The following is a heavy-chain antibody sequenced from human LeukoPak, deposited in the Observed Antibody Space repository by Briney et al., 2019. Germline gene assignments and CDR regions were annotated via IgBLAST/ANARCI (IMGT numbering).Heavy chain of an antibody. D-gene: IGHD6-13*01. V-gene: IGHV3-7*01. CDR1: GFTFSSYW. Sequence: GGSLRLSCAASGFTFSSYWMSWVRQAPGKGLEWVANIKQDGSEKYYVDSVKGRFTISRDNAKNSLYLQMNSLRAEDTAVYYCARESIAAAGGYYYYYMDVWGKGTTVTVSS. CDR3: ARESIAAAGGYYYYYMDV. CDR2: IKQDGSEK. J-gene: IGHJ6*03.